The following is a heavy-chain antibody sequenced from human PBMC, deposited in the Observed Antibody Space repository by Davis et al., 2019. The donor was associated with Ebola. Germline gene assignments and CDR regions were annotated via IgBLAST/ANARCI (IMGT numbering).Heavy chain of an antibody. J-gene: IGHJ3*02. V-gene: IGHV5-51*01. Sequence: KVSCKGSGYSFTSYWIGWVRQMPGKGLEWMGIIYPGDSDTRYSPSFQGQVTISVDKSINTAYLQWSSLKASDTALYYCARPSTSGQGNAFNIWGQGTMVRVSS. D-gene: IGHD2-8*01. CDR3: ARPSTSGQGNAFNI. CDR1: GYSFTSYW. CDR2: IYPGDSDT.